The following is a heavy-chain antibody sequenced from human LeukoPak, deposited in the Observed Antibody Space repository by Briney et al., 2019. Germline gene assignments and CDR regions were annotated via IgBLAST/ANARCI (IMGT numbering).Heavy chain of an antibody. J-gene: IGHJ4*02. CDR1: GFTFSSYG. CDR2: ISYDAKSN. V-gene: IGHV3-30*03. Sequence: PGRSLRLSCVTSGFTFSSYGMHWVRQVPGKGLEWVAVISYDAKSNYHVDSVKGRFTISRDNSKNTLYLQMNSLRAEDTAVYYCARDYRFLEWLRAPHFDYWGQGTLVTVSS. D-gene: IGHD3-3*01. CDR3: ARDYRFLEWLRAPHFDY.